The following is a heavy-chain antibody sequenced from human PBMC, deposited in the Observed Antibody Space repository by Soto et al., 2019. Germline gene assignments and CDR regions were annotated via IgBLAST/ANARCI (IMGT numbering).Heavy chain of an antibody. J-gene: IGHJ3*02. Sequence: SVKVSCKASGGTFSSYTISWVRQAPGQGLEWMGRIIPILGIANYAQKFQGRVTITADKSTSTAYMELSSLRSEDTAVYYCASEIVVVVAATPQIDAFDIWGQGTTVTVSS. CDR3: ASEIVVVVAATPQIDAFDI. CDR2: IIPILGIA. D-gene: IGHD2-15*01. V-gene: IGHV1-69*02. CDR1: GGTFSSYT.